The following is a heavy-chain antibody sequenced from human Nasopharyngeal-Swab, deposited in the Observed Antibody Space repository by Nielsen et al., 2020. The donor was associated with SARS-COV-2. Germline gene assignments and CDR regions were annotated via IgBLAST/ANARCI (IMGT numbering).Heavy chain of an antibody. CDR1: RFTFSRYG. CDR3: ARGAFEYSSSWYDPYYFDY. J-gene: IGHJ4*02. Sequence: GGSLRLSCAASRFTFSRYGMSWVRQAPGKGLEWVSTISVSGGYTYYADSVKGRFTISRDNSKNTLYLQMNSLKVEDTAIYYCARGAFEYSSSWYDPYYFDYWGQGTLVTVSS. CDR2: ISVSGGYT. V-gene: IGHV3-23*01. D-gene: IGHD6-19*01.